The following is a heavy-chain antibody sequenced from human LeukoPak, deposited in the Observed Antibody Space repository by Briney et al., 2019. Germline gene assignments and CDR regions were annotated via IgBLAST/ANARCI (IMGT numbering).Heavy chain of an antibody. D-gene: IGHD3-22*01. Sequence: SETLSLTCTVSGGSISSYYWSWIRQPPGKGLEWIGYIYYSGSTNYNPSLKSRVTISVDTSKNQFSLKLSSVTAADTAVYYCARDYYDSSGYLWYFDLWGRGTLVTVSS. CDR1: GGSISSYY. CDR3: ARDYYDSSGYLWYFDL. V-gene: IGHV4-59*01. J-gene: IGHJ2*01. CDR2: IYYSGST.